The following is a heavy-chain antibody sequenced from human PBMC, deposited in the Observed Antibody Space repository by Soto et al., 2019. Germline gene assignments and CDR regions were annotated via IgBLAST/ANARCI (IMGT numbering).Heavy chain of an antibody. V-gene: IGHV3-48*01. J-gene: IGHJ4*02. D-gene: IGHD2-15*01. CDR1: GFTFSSYS. Sequence: EVQLVESGGGLVQPGGSLRLSCAASGFTFSSYSMNWVRQAPGKGLEWVSYISSSSSTIYYADSVKGRFTISRDNAKNALYLQMTSLRAGDTAVYYCARDKGRSPLDYWGQGTLVTVSS. CDR2: ISSSSSTI. CDR3: ARDKGRSPLDY.